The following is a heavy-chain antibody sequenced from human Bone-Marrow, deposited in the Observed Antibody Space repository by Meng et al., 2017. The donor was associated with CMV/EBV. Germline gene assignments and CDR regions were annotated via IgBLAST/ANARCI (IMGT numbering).Heavy chain of an antibody. V-gene: IGHV1-2*02. CDR2: INPKNGAT. D-gene: IGHD3-3*01. CDR1: GYTFTDYY. Sequence: ASVKVSCKASGYTFTDYYIHWVRQAPGQGLEWMGWINPKNGATNYDQKFQDRVTMTRDTSITTAYMELSRLRFDDTAVYYCARGFDFWRGSNFDYWGQGNLVTVSS. J-gene: IGHJ4*02. CDR3: ARGFDFWRGSNFDY.